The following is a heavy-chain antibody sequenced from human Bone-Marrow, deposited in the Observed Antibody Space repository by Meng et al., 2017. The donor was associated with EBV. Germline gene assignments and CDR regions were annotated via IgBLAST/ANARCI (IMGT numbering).Heavy chain of an antibody. J-gene: IGHJ4*02. CDR2: LIPMFGAP. D-gene: IGHD5-12*01. CDR3: ASESGRGYTPDY. Sequence: AGEGKRTGSSRTVACNLIGGTFVSDAISWVRQAPGQGLEWMGGLIPMFGAPNYAQKFQDIFTITADESTSTHYMDLTSLRSEDTAVYYCASESGRGYTPDYWGQGTLVTVSS. CDR1: GGTFVSDA. V-gene: IGHV1-69*01.